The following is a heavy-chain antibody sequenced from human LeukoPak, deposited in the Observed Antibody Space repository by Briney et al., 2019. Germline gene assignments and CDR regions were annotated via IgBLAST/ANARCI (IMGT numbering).Heavy chain of an antibody. J-gene: IGHJ5*02. D-gene: IGHD3-10*01. CDR1: GLTFSGYW. CDR3: ARDWTIRGVTTYWFDP. V-gene: IGHV3-7*01. CDR2: IKPDGSEK. Sequence: GGSLRLSCAASGLTFSGYWMNWARQAPGKGLEWVANIKPDGSEKYYVDSVKGRFTISRDNAKNSLYLQMNSLRDEDAAVYYCARDWTIRGVTTYWFDPWGLGTLVTVS.